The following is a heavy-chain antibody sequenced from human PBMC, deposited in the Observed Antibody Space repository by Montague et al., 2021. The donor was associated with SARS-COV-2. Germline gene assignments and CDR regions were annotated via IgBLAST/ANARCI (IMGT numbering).Heavy chain of an antibody. D-gene: IGHD2-15*01. CDR2: IYYSGST. J-gene: IGHJ4*02. V-gene: IGHV4-31*11. CDR1: GGSTSSGGYY. CDR3: ARDKVMIF. Sequence: TLSLTCAVSGGSTSSGGYYWNWLRQHPEEGLEWIGYIYYSGSTNYNPSLRSRVTISEDTSKNQISLKPTSVTAADTAVYYCARDKVMIFWGQGIMVTVSS.